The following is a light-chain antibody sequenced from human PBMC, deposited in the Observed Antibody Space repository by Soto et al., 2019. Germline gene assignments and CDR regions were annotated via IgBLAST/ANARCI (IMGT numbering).Light chain of an antibody. J-gene: IGLJ3*02. Sequence: QSALTQPPSASGSPGQSVTISCTGTSSDVGGYNFVSWYQQHPGKAPRLIIYEVTKRPSWVPDRFSASKSGTTASLTVSGLQADEEADYYCSSYGGSNNFWVFGGGTKLTVL. CDR3: SSYGGSNNFWV. V-gene: IGLV2-8*01. CDR2: EVT. CDR1: SSDVGGYNF.